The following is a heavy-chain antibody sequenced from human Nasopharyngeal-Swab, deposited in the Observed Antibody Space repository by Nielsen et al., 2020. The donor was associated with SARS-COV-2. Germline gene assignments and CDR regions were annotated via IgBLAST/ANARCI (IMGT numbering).Heavy chain of an antibody. J-gene: IGHJ6*02. CDR2: IRSKAYGGTT. V-gene: IGHV3-49*04. CDR1: GFTFGDYA. Sequence: GGPLRLSCTASGFTFGDYAMSWVRQAPGKGLEWVGFIRSKAYGGTTEYAASVKGRFTISRDDSKSIAYLQMNSLKTEDTAVYYCTRDIRVRGVPSDYYYGMDVWGQGTTVTVSS. D-gene: IGHD3-10*01. CDR3: TRDIRVRGVPSDYYYGMDV.